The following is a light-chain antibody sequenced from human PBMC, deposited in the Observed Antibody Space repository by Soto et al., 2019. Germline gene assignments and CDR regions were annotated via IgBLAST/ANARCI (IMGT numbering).Light chain of an antibody. Sequence: QSVLTRVACVSGSPGQSSTISCSGTRSNVGGYNLVSWYQQHPGKAPKVVIYEGNKRPLGISDRFSASKSGNTAALTISGLQNEDEADYYCCSYAGHSTFVFGSGTKVTVL. CDR3: CSYAGHSTFV. J-gene: IGLJ1*01. V-gene: IGLV2-23*03. CDR1: RSNVGGYNL. CDR2: EGN.